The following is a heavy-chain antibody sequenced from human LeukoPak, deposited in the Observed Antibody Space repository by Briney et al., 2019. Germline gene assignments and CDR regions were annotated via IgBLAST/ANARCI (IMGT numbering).Heavy chain of an antibody. CDR1: GYTFTSYY. Sequence: ASVKVSCKASGYTFTSYYMHWVRQAPGQGLEWMGIINPSGGSTSYAQKFQGRVTMTRDMSTSTVYMELSSLRSGDTALYYCARTCSGSSCYMVHWGQGTLVTVSS. J-gene: IGHJ4*02. D-gene: IGHD2-15*01. CDR3: ARTCSGSSCYMVH. V-gene: IGHV1-46*01. CDR2: INPSGGST.